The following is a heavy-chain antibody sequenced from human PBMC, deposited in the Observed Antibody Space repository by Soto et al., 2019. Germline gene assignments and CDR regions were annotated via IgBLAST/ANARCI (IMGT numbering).Heavy chain of an antibody. CDR3: ARVPDR. CDR2: VFHTGNT. CDR1: GFSLNSDDYH. V-gene: IGHV4-30-4*01. Sequence: PSETLSLTCTVSGFSLNSDDYHWSWIRQPPGKGLEWIGYVFHTGNTYDNPSLKSRVTISVDTSKNQFSLRLSSVTAADTAVYYCARVPDRWGRGTLVTVSS. D-gene: IGHD2-2*01. J-gene: IGHJ5*02.